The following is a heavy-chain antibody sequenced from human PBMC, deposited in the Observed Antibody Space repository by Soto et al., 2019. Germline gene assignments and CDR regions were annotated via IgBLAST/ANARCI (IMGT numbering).Heavy chain of an antibody. V-gene: IGHV3-21*02. CDR2: INSGSTSV. CDR1: GFSFSISA. Sequence: DVQLVESGGGLVKPGGSLRLSCEVSGFSFSISAMNWVRQAPGKGLEWVSSINSGSTSVRYADLVKGRFTISRDNANNTLALHMNGLGVEDTAVYYGARGGGSLNYWGQGTLVTVSS. J-gene: IGHJ4*02. CDR3: ARGGGSLNY. D-gene: IGHD2-15*01.